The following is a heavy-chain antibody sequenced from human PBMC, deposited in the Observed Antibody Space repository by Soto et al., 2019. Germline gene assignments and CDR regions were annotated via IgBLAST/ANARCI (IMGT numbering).Heavy chain of an antibody. CDR2: ISGSGGST. Sequence: GGSLRLACAASGFTFSSYAMSWVRQAPGKGLEWVSAISGSGGSTYYADSVKGRFTISRDNSKNTLYLQMNSLRAEDTAVYYCAKDVGYSSSWYRGNWFDPWGQGTLVTVSS. D-gene: IGHD6-13*01. CDR3: AKDVGYSSSWYRGNWFDP. CDR1: GFTFSSYA. V-gene: IGHV3-23*01. J-gene: IGHJ5*02.